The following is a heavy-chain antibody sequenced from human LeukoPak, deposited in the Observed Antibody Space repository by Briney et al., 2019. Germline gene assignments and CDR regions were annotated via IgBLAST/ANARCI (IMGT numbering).Heavy chain of an antibody. J-gene: IGHJ3*02. CDR1: GGTFSSYA. D-gene: IGHD3-10*01. V-gene: IGHV1-69*04. CDR3: AREGHGSGSYYTLDAFDI. Sequence: SVTVSCKASGGTFSSYAISWVRQAPGQGLEWMGRIIPILGIANYAQKFQGRVTITADKSTSTAYMELSSLRSEDTAVYYCAREGHGSGSYYTLDAFDIWGQGTMVTVSS. CDR2: IIPILGIA.